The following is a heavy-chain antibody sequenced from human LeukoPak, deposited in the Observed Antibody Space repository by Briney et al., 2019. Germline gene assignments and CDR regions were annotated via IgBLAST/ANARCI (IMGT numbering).Heavy chain of an antibody. CDR1: GGSFSGYY. CDR3: ARAPKYYYDSSGYLHMDV. CDR2: IYYSGST. V-gene: IGHV4-59*01. Sequence: PSETLSLTCAVYGGSFSGYYWSWIRQPPGKGLEWIGYIYYSGSTNYNPSLKSRVTISVDTSKNQFSLKLSSVTAADTAVYYCARAPKYYYDSSGYLHMDVWGKGTTVTVSS. D-gene: IGHD3-22*01. J-gene: IGHJ6*03.